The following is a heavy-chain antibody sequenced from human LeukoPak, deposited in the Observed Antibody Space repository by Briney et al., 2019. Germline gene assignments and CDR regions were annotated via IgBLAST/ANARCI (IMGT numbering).Heavy chain of an antibody. CDR2: IYHSGST. D-gene: IGHD5-18*01. Sequence: SETLSLTCAVYGGSFSGYYWSWIRQPPGKGLEWIGYIYHSGSTYYNPSLKSRVTISVDRSKNQFSLKLSSVTAADTAVYYCARGVDTAMGFDYWGQGTLVTVSS. CDR3: ARGVDTAMGFDY. CDR1: GGSFSGYY. J-gene: IGHJ4*02. V-gene: IGHV4-34*01.